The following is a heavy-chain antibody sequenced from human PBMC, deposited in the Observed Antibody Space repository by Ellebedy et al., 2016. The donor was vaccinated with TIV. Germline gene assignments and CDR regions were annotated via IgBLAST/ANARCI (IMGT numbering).Heavy chain of an antibody. D-gene: IGHD6-19*01. V-gene: IGHV3-30*18. CDR1: GFTFSSYG. CDR3: AKDIGIAVAGTSYFDY. Sequence: GESLKISXAASGFTFSSYGMHWVRQAPGKGLEWVAVISYDGSNKYYADSVKGRFTISRDNSKNTLYLQMNSLRAEDTAVYYCAKDIGIAVAGTSYFDYWGQGTLVTVSS. CDR2: ISYDGSNK. J-gene: IGHJ4*02.